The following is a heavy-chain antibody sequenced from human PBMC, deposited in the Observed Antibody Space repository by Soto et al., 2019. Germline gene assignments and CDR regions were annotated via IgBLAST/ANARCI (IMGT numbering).Heavy chain of an antibody. D-gene: IGHD5-18*01. CDR1: GFTFSSYG. V-gene: IGHV3-30*03. CDR2: ISYDGSNK. J-gene: IGHJ4*02. CDR3: ATRAPSDVASAMADFDY. Sequence: GWSLRLSCAASGFTFSSYGMHWVRQAPGKGLEWVAFISYDGSNKYYADSVKGRFTISRDNSKNTLYLQMNSLRVEDTAVCYCATRAPSDVASAMADFDYWGQVTLVTVS.